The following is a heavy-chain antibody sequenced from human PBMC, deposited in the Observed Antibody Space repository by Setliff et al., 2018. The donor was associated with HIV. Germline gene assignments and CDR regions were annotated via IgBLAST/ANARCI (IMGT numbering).Heavy chain of an antibody. CDR1: GGSIRSGSYY. D-gene: IGHD3-22*01. J-gene: IGHJ3*02. CDR3: ARILLYDSSAYFVNAFDI. Sequence: PSETLSLTCTVSGGSIRSGSYYWTWIRQPAGKGPEWIGHIYTNGYTNYNPSLKSRVTISVDTSKNQFYLKLSSVTAADTAVYYCARILLYDSSAYFVNAFDIWGQETVVTVSS. V-gene: IGHV4-61*09. CDR2: IYTNGYT.